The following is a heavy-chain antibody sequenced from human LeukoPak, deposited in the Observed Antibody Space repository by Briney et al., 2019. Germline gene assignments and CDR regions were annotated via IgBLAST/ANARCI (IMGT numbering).Heavy chain of an antibody. V-gene: IGHV3-21*01. CDR1: GFTFSIYS. CDR2: ISSTSTYI. Sequence: GGSLRLSCAASGFTFSIYSMNWVRQAPGKGLEWVSSISSTSTYIYYADSVKGRFTISRDNAKNSLYLQMNSLRAEDTSIYYCARGEQWLPYFNFWGQGSLVTVSS. J-gene: IGHJ4*02. D-gene: IGHD6-19*01. CDR3: ARGEQWLPYFNF.